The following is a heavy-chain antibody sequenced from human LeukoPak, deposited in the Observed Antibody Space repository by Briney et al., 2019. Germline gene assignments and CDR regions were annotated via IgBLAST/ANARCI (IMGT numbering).Heavy chain of an antibody. J-gene: IGHJ6*02. Sequence: SVKVSCKASGGTFSSYAISWVRQAPGQGLEWMGRIIPILGIANYAQKFQGRVTITADKSTSTAYMELSSLRSEDTAVYYCARDPTGPSYDILTGYYPNYYYGMDVWGQGTTVTVSS. CDR1: GGTFSSYA. CDR3: ARDPTGPSYDILTGYYPNYYYGMDV. V-gene: IGHV1-69*04. CDR2: IIPILGIA. D-gene: IGHD3-9*01.